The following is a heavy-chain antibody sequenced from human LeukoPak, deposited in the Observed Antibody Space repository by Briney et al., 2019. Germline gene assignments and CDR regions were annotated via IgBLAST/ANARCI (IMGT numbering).Heavy chain of an antibody. D-gene: IGHD2-2*02. CDR3: ARGPLAQYCSSTSCYMAFDY. V-gene: IGHV3-21*01. Sequence: PGGSLRLSCAASGFTFSRYSMNWVRQAPGKGLKWVSSISSSSSYIYYADSVRGRFTISRDNAKNSLYLQMNSLRAEDTAVYYCARGPLAQYCSSTSCYMAFDYRGQGTLVTVSS. CDR1: GFTFSRYS. J-gene: IGHJ4*02. CDR2: ISSSSSYI.